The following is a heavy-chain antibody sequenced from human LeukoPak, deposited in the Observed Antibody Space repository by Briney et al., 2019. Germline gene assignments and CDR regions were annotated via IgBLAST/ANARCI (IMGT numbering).Heavy chain of an antibody. D-gene: IGHD3-22*01. CDR1: GFTFSNYI. Sequence: GGSLRLSCAASGFTFSNYIMTWVRQAPGKGLEWVSSISGSSDYIYYADSVKGRFTISRDNAQNSLHLQMDSLRAEDTAVYYCARDSADDSSGYYPFDFWGQGTLVTVSS. CDR3: ARDSADDSSGYYPFDF. V-gene: IGHV3-21*01. CDR2: ISGSSDYI. J-gene: IGHJ4*02.